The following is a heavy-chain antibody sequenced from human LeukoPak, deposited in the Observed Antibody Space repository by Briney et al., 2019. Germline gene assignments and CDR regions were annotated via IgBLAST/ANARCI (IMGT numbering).Heavy chain of an antibody. CDR1: GFTFSSYA. CDR3: AKPPLDYYYYMDV. V-gene: IGHV3-33*08. Sequence: GGSLRLSCAASGFTFSSYAMSWVRQAPGKGLEWVAVTWYDGSNKYYADSVKGRFTISRDNSKNTLYLQMNSLRAEDTAVYFCAKPPLDYYYYMDVWGKGTTVTVSS. J-gene: IGHJ6*03. CDR2: TWYDGSNK.